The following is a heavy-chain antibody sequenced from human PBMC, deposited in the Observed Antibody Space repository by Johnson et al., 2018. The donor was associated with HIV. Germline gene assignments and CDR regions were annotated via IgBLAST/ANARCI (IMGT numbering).Heavy chain of an antibody. J-gene: IGHJ3*02. CDR1: GFNFDDYG. CDR3: ARVRAAAVSDAFDI. Sequence: VQLVESGGGVVRPGGSLRLSCAASGFNFDDYGMTWVRQAPGKGLEWVSGINWQGGSTGYADSVKGRFTISRDNAKNSLSLQMNSLGADDTALYYCARVRAAAVSDAFDIWGQGTMVTVSS. CDR2: INWQGGST. V-gene: IGHV3-20*04. D-gene: IGHD6-13*01.